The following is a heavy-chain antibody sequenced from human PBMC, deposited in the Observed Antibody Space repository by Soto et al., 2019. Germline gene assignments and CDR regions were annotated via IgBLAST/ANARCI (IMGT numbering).Heavy chain of an antibody. D-gene: IGHD3-3*01. J-gene: IGHJ4*02. CDR2: ISGSGGST. CDR3: AKSWGTIFGVVIKRHTFDY. CDR1: GFTFSSYA. Sequence: GGSLRLSCAASGFTFSSYAMSWVRQAPGKGLEWVSAISGSGGSTYYADSVKGRFTISRDNSKNTLYLQMNSLRAEDTAVYYCAKSWGTIFGVVIKRHTFDYWGQGTLVTVSS. V-gene: IGHV3-23*01.